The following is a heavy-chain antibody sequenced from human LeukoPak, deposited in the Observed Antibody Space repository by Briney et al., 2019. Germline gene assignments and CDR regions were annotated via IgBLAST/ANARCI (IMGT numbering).Heavy chain of an antibody. V-gene: IGHV3-23*01. J-gene: IGHJ4*02. CDR1: GFTFSSYA. CDR2: ISGSGGST. D-gene: IGHD2-2*01. CDR3: AKGREIIVVVPADY. Sequence: GGSLRLSCAASGFTFSSYAMSRVRQAPGKGLEWVSAISGSGGSTYYADSVKGRFTISRDNSKNTLYLQMNSLRAEDTAVYYCAKGREIIVVVPADYWGQGTLVTVSS.